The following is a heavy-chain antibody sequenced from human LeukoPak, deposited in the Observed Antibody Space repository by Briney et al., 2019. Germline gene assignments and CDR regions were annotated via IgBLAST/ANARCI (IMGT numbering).Heavy chain of an antibody. V-gene: IGHV3-23*01. D-gene: IGHD3-10*01. CDR3: AKDRFGHTDQRPLAVDS. CDR1: GFNFNYYA. Sequence: GGSLKLSCAASGFNFNYYAMTWVRQAPGKGLEWVSGIGGSGIRTYYADSVRGRFTVSRDNSKNILTLHLSSLRVEDTALYYCAKDRFGHTDQRPLAVDSWGQGTLVIVSS. J-gene: IGHJ4*02. CDR2: IGGSGIRT.